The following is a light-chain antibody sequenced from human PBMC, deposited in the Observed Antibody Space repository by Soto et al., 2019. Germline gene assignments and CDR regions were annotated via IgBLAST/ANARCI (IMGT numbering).Light chain of an antibody. V-gene: IGKV3-20*01. Sequence: EIVLTQSPGTLSLSPGERATLSCRASQSVSSSYLAWYQQKPGQAPRLLIYGASSRATGIPDRFSGSGSGTDFTLTISRLESEDFAVYYCQQYGSSLFTFGHGTKVDIK. CDR3: QQYGSSLFT. CDR1: QSVSSSY. CDR2: GAS. J-gene: IGKJ3*01.